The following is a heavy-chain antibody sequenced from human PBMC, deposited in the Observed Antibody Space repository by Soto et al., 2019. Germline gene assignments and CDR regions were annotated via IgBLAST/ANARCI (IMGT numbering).Heavy chain of an antibody. J-gene: IGHJ3*02. Sequence: QVQLVQSGAEVKKPGASVKVSCKASGYTFTSYGISWVRQAPGQGLEWMGWISAYNGNTNYAQKLQGRVTMTTDTSTSTAYMELRSLRSDDTAVYYCARDQDDYYDSSGYFPFGAFDIWGQGTMVTVSS. V-gene: IGHV1-18*01. CDR2: ISAYNGNT. CDR1: GYTFTSYG. D-gene: IGHD3-22*01. CDR3: ARDQDDYYDSSGYFPFGAFDI.